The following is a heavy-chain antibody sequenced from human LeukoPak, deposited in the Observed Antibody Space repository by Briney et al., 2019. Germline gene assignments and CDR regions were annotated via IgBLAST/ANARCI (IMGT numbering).Heavy chain of an antibody. D-gene: IGHD2-2*01. V-gene: IGHV1-46*01. Sequence: APVTVSCKASGYTFTTYYIHWVRQPPGQGLEGMGIINPSGGSTSYAQKFQGRVTMTRDTSTSTVYMELSSLRSEDTAVYYCAREWKDIVVVPAASLHYWGQGTLVTVSS. CDR2: INPSGGST. J-gene: IGHJ4*02. CDR1: GYTFTTYY. CDR3: AREWKDIVVVPAASLHY.